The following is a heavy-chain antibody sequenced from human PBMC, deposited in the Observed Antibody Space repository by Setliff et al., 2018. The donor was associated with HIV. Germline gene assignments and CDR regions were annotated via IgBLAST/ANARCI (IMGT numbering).Heavy chain of an antibody. CDR2: IYYSGST. Sequence: SETLSLTCTVSGGSISSYYWSWLRQPPGKGLEWIGYIYYSGSTNYNPSLKRRVTKSVDTFKNQFSLKLSSVTAADTAVYYWARDRDRRGSHFDYWGQGTLVTVSS. CDR1: GGSISSYY. D-gene: IGHD1-26*01. J-gene: IGHJ4*02. V-gene: IGHV4-59*01. CDR3: ARDRDRRGSHFDY.